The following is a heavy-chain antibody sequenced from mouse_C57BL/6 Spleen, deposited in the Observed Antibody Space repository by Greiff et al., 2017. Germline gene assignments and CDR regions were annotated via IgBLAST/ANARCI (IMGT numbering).Heavy chain of an antibody. D-gene: IGHD2-4*01. CDR1: GYSITSGYY. CDR3: ANYDYDGVYAMDY. J-gene: IGHJ4*01. Sequence: EVQLQESGPGLVKPSQSLSLTCSVTGYSITSGYYWNWIRQFPGNKLEWMGYISYDGSNNYNPSLKNRISITRDTSKNQFFLTLNSVTTEATATYYCANYDYDGVYAMDYWGQGTSVTVSS. V-gene: IGHV3-6*01. CDR2: ISYDGSN.